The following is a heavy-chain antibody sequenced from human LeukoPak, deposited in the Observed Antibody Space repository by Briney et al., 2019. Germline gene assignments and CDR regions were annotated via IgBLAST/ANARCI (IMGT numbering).Heavy chain of an antibody. D-gene: IGHD1-26*01. CDR1: GGSISSSNW. Sequence: SSETLSLTCAVSGGSISSSNWWSWVRQPPGKGLEWIGEIYHSGSTNYNPSLKSRVTISVDTSKNQFSLKLSSVTAADTAVYYCASYSGSYSFSYWGQGTLVTVSS. J-gene: IGHJ4*02. V-gene: IGHV4-4*02. CDR3: ASYSGSYSFSY. CDR2: IYHSGST.